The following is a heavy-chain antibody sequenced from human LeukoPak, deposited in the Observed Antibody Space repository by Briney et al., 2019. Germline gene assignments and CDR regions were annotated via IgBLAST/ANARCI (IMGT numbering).Heavy chain of an antibody. CDR1: GFTFSSYG. Sequence: GGSLRLSCAASGFTFSSYGMHWVRQAPGKGLEWVAVIWYDGSNKYYADSVKGRFTISRDNSKNTLYLQMNSLRAEDTAVYYCAKGECSGGSCLSTFDYWGQGTLVTVSS. J-gene: IGHJ4*02. CDR2: IWYDGSNK. V-gene: IGHV3-33*06. D-gene: IGHD2-15*01. CDR3: AKGECSGGSCLSTFDY.